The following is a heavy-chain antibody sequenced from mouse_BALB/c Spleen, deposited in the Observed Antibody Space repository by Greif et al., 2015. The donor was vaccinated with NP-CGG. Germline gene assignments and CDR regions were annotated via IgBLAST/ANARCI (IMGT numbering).Heavy chain of an antibody. J-gene: IGHJ1*01. Sequence: EVKLQESGAELVKPGASVKLSCTASGFNIKDTYMHWVKQRPEQGLEWIGRIDPANGNTKYDPKFQGKATITADASSNTAYLQLSSLTSEDTAVYYYARSGYYGSSYWYFDVWGAGTTVTVSS. CDR1: GFNIKDTY. D-gene: IGHD1-1*01. V-gene: IGHV14-3*02. CDR3: ARSGYYGSSYWYFDV. CDR2: IDPANGNT.